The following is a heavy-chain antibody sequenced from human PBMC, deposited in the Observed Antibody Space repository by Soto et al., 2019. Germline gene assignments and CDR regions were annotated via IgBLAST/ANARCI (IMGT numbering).Heavy chain of an antibody. CDR1: GGSISSRGYY. V-gene: IGHV4-39*01. CDR2: IYYSGST. CDR3: ATSNWFDP. J-gene: IGHJ5*02. Sequence: QLQLQESGPGLVKPSETLSLTCTVSGGSISSRGYYWGWIRQPPGKGLEWIGTIYYSGSTYYNPSLKSRVTLSVDTSKNKFSLKLSSVTAADTAVYYCATSNWFDPWGQGTLVTVSS.